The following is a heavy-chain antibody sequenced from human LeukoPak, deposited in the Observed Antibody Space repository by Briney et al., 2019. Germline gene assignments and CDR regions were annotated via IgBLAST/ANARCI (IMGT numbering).Heavy chain of an antibody. V-gene: IGHV4-34*01. CDR2: INHSGST. Sequence: SETLSLTCAVYGGSFSGYYWSWIRQPPGKGLEWIGEINHSGSTNYNPSLTSRVTISVDTSKNQFSLTLSSVTAADKAVYYCARGPMSIDYWGQGTLVTVSS. D-gene: IGHD3-22*01. CDR1: GGSFSGYY. CDR3: ARGPMSIDY. J-gene: IGHJ4*02.